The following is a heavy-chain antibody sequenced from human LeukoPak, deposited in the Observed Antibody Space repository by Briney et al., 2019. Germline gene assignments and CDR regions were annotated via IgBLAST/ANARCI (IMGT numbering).Heavy chain of an antibody. CDR1: GYTFTSYG. CDR3: ARGYCSGGSCYSVGNFQH. Sequence: ASVKVSCKASGYTFTSYGISWVRQAPGQGLEWMGWIRAYNGNTNYAQKPQGRVTMTTDTSTSTAYMELRSLRSDDTAVYYCARGYCSGGSCYSVGNFQHWGQGTLVTVS. CDR2: IRAYNGNT. J-gene: IGHJ1*01. V-gene: IGHV1-18*01. D-gene: IGHD2-15*01.